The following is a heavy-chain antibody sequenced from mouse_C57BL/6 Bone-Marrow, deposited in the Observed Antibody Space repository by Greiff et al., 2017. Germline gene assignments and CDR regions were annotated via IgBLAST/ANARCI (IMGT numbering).Heavy chain of an antibody. Sequence: EVMLVESEGGLVQPGSSMKLSCTASGFTFSDYYMAWVRQVPEKGLEWVANINYDGSSTYYLDSLKSRFIISRDNAKNILYLQMSSLKSEDTATYYGAREATTVVARYFDVWGTGTTVTVSS. CDR3: AREATTVVARYFDV. V-gene: IGHV5-16*01. J-gene: IGHJ1*03. CDR2: INYDGSST. CDR1: GFTFSDYY. D-gene: IGHD1-1*01.